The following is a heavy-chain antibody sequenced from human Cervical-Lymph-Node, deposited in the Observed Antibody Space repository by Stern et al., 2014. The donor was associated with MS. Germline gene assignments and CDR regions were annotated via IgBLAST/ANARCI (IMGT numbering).Heavy chain of an antibody. J-gene: IGHJ4*02. Sequence: VQLVESGGGVVQPGRSLRLSCAASGFTFSYHAMHWVRQAPGKGLEWVALISYDGRDKNDADSVKGRFTISRDNSRNTLYLKMNSLRVDDTAVYYCARGGAVTTSDYSLDYWGQGILVTVSS. CDR3: ARGGAVTTSDYSLDY. V-gene: IGHV3-30*01. CDR2: ISYDGRDK. D-gene: IGHD4-17*01. CDR1: GFTFSYHA.